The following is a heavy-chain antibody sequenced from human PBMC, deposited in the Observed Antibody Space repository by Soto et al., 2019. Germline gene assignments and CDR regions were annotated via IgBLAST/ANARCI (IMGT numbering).Heavy chain of an antibody. J-gene: IGHJ6*03. CDR3: ARTYGDYASYYYYYYMDV. CDR2: ISSSSYI. CDR1: GFTFSSYS. V-gene: IGHV3-21*01. D-gene: IGHD4-17*01. Sequence: EVQLVESGGGLVKPGGSLRLSCAASGFTFSSYSMNWVRQAPGKGLEWVSSISSSSYIYYADSVKGRFTISRDNAKNSLYLQMNSLRAEDTAVYYCARTYGDYASYYYYYYMDVWGKGTTVTVSS.